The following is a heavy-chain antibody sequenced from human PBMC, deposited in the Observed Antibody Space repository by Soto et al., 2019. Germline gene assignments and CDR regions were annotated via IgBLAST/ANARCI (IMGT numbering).Heavy chain of an antibody. CDR1: GGSFSGYY. V-gene: IGHV4-34*01. CDR2: INHSGST. CDR3: ARFRSSEKHMDV. J-gene: IGHJ6*02. D-gene: IGHD3-10*01. Sequence: PSETLSLTCAVYGGSFSGYYWSWIRQPPGKGLEWIGEINHSGSTNYNPSLKSRVTISVDTSKNQFSLKLSSVTAADTAVYYCARFRSSEKHMDVWGQGTTVTVSS.